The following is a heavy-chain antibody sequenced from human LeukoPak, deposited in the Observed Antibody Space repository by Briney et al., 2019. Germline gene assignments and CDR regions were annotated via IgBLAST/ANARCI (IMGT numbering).Heavy chain of an antibody. D-gene: IGHD2-2*02. Sequence: ASVKVSCKASGYTFTSYGISWVRQAPGQGLEWMGWISAYNGNTNYAQKLQGRVTMTTVTSTSTAYMELRSLRSDDTAVYYCARAGEYCSSTSCHRIFDYWGQGTLVTVSS. V-gene: IGHV1-18*01. J-gene: IGHJ4*02. CDR3: ARAGEYCSSTSCHRIFDY. CDR2: ISAYNGNT. CDR1: GYTFTSYG.